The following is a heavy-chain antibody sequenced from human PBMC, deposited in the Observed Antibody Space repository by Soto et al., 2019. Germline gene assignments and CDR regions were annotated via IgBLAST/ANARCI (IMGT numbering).Heavy chain of an antibody. J-gene: IGHJ5*02. Sequence: WGSLRLSCATSGFSFNTYAMNWVRQTPGKGLEWVSSLSGSGVSTFYADSVKGRFTISRDNSKNTLYLQMNSLRAEDTAVYYCAKHVLLHAYQGAFDPWGQGTLVTVSS. CDR1: GFSFNTYA. D-gene: IGHD2-15*01. V-gene: IGHV3-23*01. CDR2: LSGSGVST. CDR3: AKHVLLHAYQGAFDP.